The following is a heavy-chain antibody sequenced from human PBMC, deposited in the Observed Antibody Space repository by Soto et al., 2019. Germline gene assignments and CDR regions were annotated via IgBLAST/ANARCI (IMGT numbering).Heavy chain of an antibody. V-gene: IGHV1-69*06. CDR2: IIPTFGTP. CDR3: ASERSARDFDF. D-gene: IGHD1-26*01. J-gene: IGHJ4*02. Sequence: QVQLVQSGTVVQRRGSSVKVSCQASGGTFSSHGMAWVRQAPGQGLEWMGGIIPTFGTPTYAPKFQGRVTIDAGKPTNTAYIEQSSLRSEDTGVYYSASERSARDFDFWGQGTLITVSS. CDR1: GGTFSSHG.